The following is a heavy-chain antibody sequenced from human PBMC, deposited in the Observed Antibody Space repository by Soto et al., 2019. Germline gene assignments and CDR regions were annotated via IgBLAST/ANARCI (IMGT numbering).Heavy chain of an antibody. CDR2: MYYSGST. J-gene: IGHJ4*02. CDR1: GVSISSYY. CDR3: AREGSSTSCQFDY. Sequence: TSETLSLTCTVSGVSISSYYWSWIRQPPGKGLEWIGYMYYSGSTNYNPSFKSRVTMSVDTSKNQFSLKLSSVTAADTAVYYCAREGSSTSCQFDYWGQGSLVTVSS. D-gene: IGHD2-2*01. V-gene: IGHV4-59*12.